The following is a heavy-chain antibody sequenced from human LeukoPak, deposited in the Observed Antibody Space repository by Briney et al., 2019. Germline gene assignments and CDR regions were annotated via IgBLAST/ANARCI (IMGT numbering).Heavy chain of an antibody. CDR3: ARAVSGPFDH. Sequence: PSETLSLTCAVYGGSFSGYYWSWICQPPGKGLEWIGEINHSGSTNYNPSLNSRVTISVDTSKNQFSLRLSSVTAADTAIYYCARAVSGPFDHWGQGTLVTVSS. J-gene: IGHJ4*02. D-gene: IGHD6-19*01. V-gene: IGHV4-34*01. CDR1: GGSFSGYY. CDR2: INHSGST.